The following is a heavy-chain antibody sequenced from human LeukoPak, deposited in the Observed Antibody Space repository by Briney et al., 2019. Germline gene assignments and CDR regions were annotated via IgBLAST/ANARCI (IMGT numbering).Heavy chain of an antibody. CDR1: GYTFTSYG. Sequence: ASVKVSCKASGYTFTSYGFSWVRQAPGQGLEWMGWISAYNGNTNYAQKLQGRVTMTTDTSTSTAYMELRSLRSDDTAVYYCAIVDILTGYASFGMDVWGQGTTVTVSS. V-gene: IGHV1-18*01. D-gene: IGHD3-9*01. CDR2: ISAYNGNT. CDR3: AIVDILTGYASFGMDV. J-gene: IGHJ6*02.